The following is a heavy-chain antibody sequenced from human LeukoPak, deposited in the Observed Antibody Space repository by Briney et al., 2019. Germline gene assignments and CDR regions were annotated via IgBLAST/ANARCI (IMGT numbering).Heavy chain of an antibody. V-gene: IGHV3-48*04. CDR1: GFTFSSYS. D-gene: IGHD3-10*01. CDR3: ARDGDYYGSDLDY. J-gene: IGHJ4*02. CDR2: ISSSSSTI. Sequence: PGGSLRLSCAASGFTFSSYSMNWVRQAPGKGLEWVSYISSSSSTIYYADSVKGRFTISRDNTKNTLYLHMNSLRAEDTAVYYCARDGDYYGSDLDYWGQGTLVTVSS.